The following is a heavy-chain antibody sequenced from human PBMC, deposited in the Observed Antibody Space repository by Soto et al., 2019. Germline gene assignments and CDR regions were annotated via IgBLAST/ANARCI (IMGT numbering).Heavy chain of an antibody. V-gene: IGHV1-69*01. CDR3: ARGSVATLGQEYYYYYGMDV. CDR2: IIPIFGTA. D-gene: IGHD5-12*01. Sequence: QVQLVQSGAEVKKPGSSVKVSCKASGGTFSSYAISWVRQAPGQGLEWMGGIIPIFGTANYAQKFQGRVTITADETTSTAYMELSSLRSEDTAVYYCARGSVATLGQEYYYYYGMDVWGQGTTVTVSS. J-gene: IGHJ6*02. CDR1: GGTFSSYA.